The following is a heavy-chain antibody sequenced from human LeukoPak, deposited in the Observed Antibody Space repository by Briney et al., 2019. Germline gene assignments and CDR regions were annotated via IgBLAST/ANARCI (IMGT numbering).Heavy chain of an antibody. CDR2: INPNSGGT. CDR3: ARDVYYYDSSVRLYYFDY. CDR1: GYTFTGYY. J-gene: IGHJ4*02. V-gene: IGHV1-2*02. D-gene: IGHD3-22*01. Sequence: GASVKVSCKASGYTFTGYYMHWVRQAPGQGLEWMGWINPNSGGTNYAQKFQGRVTMTRDTSISTAYMELSRLRSDDTAVYYCARDVYYYDSSVRLYYFDYWGQGTLVTVPS.